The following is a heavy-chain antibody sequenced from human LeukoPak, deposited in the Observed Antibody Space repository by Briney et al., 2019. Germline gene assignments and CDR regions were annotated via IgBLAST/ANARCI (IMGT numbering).Heavy chain of an antibody. J-gene: IGHJ4*02. CDR3: VRGQATAWGLDY. CDR1: GFTFSSNW. V-gene: IGHV3-74*01. D-gene: IGHD6-13*01. CDR2: ISTDARTI. Sequence: GGSLRLSCAASGFTFSSNWMHWVRQAPGKGLVWVSHISTDARTITYADFVKGRFTISRDNAKNTVYLQMNSLRAEDTALYYCVRGQATAWGLDYWGQGTLVTVSS.